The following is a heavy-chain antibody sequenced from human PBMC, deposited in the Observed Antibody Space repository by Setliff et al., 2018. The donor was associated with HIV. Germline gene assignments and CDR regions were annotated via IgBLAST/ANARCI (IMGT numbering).Heavy chain of an antibody. J-gene: IGHJ2*01. D-gene: IGHD3-10*01. CDR1: GDSIGDYY. CDR2: VYASAYN. Sequence: ETLSLPCTVSGDSIGDYYWNWIRQPAGKGLEWIGRVYASAYNNYNPSLKSRVNMSVDTSQNQFSLKLRSVNAADTAVYYCARDWVTRSNYYGSGSPWYFDFWGRGMLVTVSS. CDR3: ARDWVTRSNYYGSGSPWYFDF. V-gene: IGHV4-4*07.